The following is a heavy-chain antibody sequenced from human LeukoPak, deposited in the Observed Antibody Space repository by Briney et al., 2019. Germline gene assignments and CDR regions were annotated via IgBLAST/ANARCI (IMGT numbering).Heavy chain of an antibody. Sequence: SETLSLTCTVSGGSISSYYWSWIRQPPGKGLEWIGYIHYSGSTNYNPSLKSRVTISVDTSKNQFSLKLSSVTAADTAVYYCARGDIVVVPAAMTLVFDPWGQGTLVTVSS. D-gene: IGHD2-2*01. CDR1: GGSISSYY. CDR2: IHYSGST. J-gene: IGHJ5*02. CDR3: ARGDIVVVPAAMTLVFDP. V-gene: IGHV4-59*08.